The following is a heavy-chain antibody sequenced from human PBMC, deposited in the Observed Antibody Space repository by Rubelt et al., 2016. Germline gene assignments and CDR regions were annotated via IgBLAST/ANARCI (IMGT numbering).Heavy chain of an antibody. Sequence: QVQLVESGGGVVQPGGSLRLSCAASGFTFSSYGMHWVRQAPGKGPEWVAFIRYDGSNKYYADSVKGRFTISRDNSKNTLYLQMNSLRAEDTAVYYCAKGGNVVVTARLYYFDYWGQGTLVTVSS. CDR3: AKGGNVVVTARLYYFDY. D-gene: IGHD2-21*02. V-gene: IGHV3-30*02. CDR1: GFTFSSYG. CDR2: IRYDGSNK. J-gene: IGHJ4*02.